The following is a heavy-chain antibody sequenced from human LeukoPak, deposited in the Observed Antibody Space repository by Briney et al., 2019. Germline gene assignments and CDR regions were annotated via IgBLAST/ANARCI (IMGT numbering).Heavy chain of an antibody. Sequence: GGSLRLSCAASGFTFSSYAMSWVRQAPGKGLEWVSAISGSGGSTYYADSVKGRFTISRDNAKNSLYLQMNSLRAEDTAVYYCARGKTIFGSLDYWGQGTLATVSS. CDR3: ARGKTIFGSLDY. CDR2: ISGSGGST. J-gene: IGHJ4*02. V-gene: IGHV3-23*01. CDR1: GFTFSSYA. D-gene: IGHD3-3*01.